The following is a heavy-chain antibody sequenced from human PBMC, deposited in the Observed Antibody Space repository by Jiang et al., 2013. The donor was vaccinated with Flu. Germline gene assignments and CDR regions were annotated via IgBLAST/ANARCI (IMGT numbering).Heavy chain of an antibody. D-gene: IGHD3-10*01. CDR3: ARLTRFGDLSSNYFDY. CDR1: ADSISSYY. Sequence: GPGLVKPSETLSLTYSVSADSISSYYWSWIRQPPGKGLEWIGYVYNSGNTNYNPSLKGRVTISVDTSKNQFSLKLSSVTAADTAVYFCARLTRFGDLSSNYFDYWGQGTLVTVSS. V-gene: IGHV4-59*01. CDR2: VYNSGNT. J-gene: IGHJ4*02.